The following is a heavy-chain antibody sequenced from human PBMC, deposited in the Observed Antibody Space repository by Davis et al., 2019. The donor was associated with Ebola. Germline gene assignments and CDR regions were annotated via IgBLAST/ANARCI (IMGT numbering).Heavy chain of an antibody. CDR2: IFHSGST. CDR1: GASFSSGDYS. Sequence: MPSETLSLTCAVSGASFSSGDYSWNWIRQPPGKGLEWIAHIFHSGSTDYNPSLKSRVTISLDRTKNQFSLKLRFVTAADTAVYYCARGGGSSPFDDWGPGTLVTVSS. D-gene: IGHD6-6*01. V-gene: IGHV4-30-2*01. CDR3: ARGGGSSPFDD. J-gene: IGHJ4*02.